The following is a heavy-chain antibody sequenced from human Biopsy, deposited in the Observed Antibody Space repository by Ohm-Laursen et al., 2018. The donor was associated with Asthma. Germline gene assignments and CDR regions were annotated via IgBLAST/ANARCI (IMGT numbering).Heavy chain of an antibody. D-gene: IGHD3-3*01. J-gene: IGHJ4*02. CDR3: ASQSSGPDFWSGYYYFDY. CDR1: GFTFSSYG. CDR2: MSYDGSNK. V-gene: IGHV3-30*03. Sequence: SLRLSCSASGFTFSSYGMYWVRQALRKGMEWVAVMSYDGSNKYYADSVKGRFTISRDNTKNTLYPQMNSLRAEDTAVYYCASQSSGPDFWSGYYYFDYWGQGTLVTVSS.